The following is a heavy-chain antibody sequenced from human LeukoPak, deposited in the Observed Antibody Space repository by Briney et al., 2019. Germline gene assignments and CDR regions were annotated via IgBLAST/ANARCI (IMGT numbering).Heavy chain of an antibody. J-gene: IGHJ3*02. V-gene: IGHV4-59*01. D-gene: IGHD5-18*01. CDR3: ARDLGYSYGYDAFDI. Sequence: SETLSLTCTVSGGSISSYYWSWIRQPPGKGLEWIGYIYYSGSTNYYPSLKSRVTTSVDTSKNQFSLKLSSVTAADTAVYYCARDLGYSYGYDAFDIWGQGTMVTVSS. CDR2: IYYSGST. CDR1: GGSISSYY.